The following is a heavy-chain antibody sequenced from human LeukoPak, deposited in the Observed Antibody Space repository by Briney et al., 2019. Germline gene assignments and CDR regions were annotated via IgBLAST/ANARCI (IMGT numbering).Heavy chain of an antibody. Sequence: ASVKVSCKASGYTFTGYYIHWVRQAPGQGLEWMGRINPNSGGTIYAQKFQGRVTMTRDTSISTAYMELSSLRSDDTAVYYCASRQQLVLDYWGQGTLVTVSS. CDR2: INPNSGGT. CDR1: GYTFTGYY. CDR3: ASRQQLVLDY. D-gene: IGHD6-13*01. V-gene: IGHV1-2*02. J-gene: IGHJ4*02.